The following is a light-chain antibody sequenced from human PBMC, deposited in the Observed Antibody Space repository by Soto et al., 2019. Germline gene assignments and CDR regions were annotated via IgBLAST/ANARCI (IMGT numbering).Light chain of an antibody. Sequence: EIVLTQSPGTLSLSPGGRATLSCRASQSVSRRLAWYQHRPGQSPRLLISSASMRASGVPVRFSGSGSGTDFTLTISRLEPEDFAVYYCQHYGETPITFGLGTRLE. J-gene: IGKJ5*01. CDR3: QHYGETPIT. CDR1: QSVSRR. CDR2: SAS. V-gene: IGKV3-20*01.